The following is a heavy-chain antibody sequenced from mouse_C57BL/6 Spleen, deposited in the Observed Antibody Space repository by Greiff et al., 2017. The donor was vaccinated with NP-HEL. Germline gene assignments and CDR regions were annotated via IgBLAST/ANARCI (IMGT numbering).Heavy chain of an antibody. CDR2: IRNKANNHAT. Sequence: EVMLVESGGGLVQPGGSMKLSCAASGFTFSDAWMDWVRQSPEKGLEWVAEIRNKANNHATYYAESVKGRFTISRDDSKSSVYLQMNSLRAEDTGIYYCTRARGYYDAMDYWGQGTSVTVSS. D-gene: IGHD2-2*01. J-gene: IGHJ4*01. V-gene: IGHV6-6*01. CDR1: GFTFSDAW. CDR3: TRARGYYDAMDY.